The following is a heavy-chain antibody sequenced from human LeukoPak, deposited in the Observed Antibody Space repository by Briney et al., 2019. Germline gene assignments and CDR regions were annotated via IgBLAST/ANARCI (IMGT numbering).Heavy chain of an antibody. V-gene: IGHV1-69*13. CDR2: IIPIFGTA. Sequence: SVKVSCKASGGTFSSYAISWVRQAPGQGLEWMGGIIPIFGTANYAQKFQGRVTITADESTSTAYMELSSLRSEDTAVHYCARFQRHRLEWFNDNWFDPWGQGTLVTVSS. J-gene: IGHJ5*02. CDR3: ARFQRHRLEWFNDNWFDP. CDR1: GGTFSSYA. D-gene: IGHD3-3*01.